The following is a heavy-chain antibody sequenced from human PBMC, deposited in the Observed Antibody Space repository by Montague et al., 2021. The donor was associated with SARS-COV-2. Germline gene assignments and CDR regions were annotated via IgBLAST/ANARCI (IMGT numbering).Heavy chain of an antibody. J-gene: IGHJ6*02. V-gene: IGHV4-34*01. Sequence: SETLSLTCAVYGGSFSSYWRWIRQPPGRGLEWFGQISHSGGTNYNPSLKSRVTISVDTSKNHVSLKLSSVTAADTAVYYCASHCGGGRCYFGMDVWGQGTTVTVSS. CDR1: GGSFSSY. CDR3: ASHCGGGRCYFGMDV. CDR2: ISHSGGT. D-gene: IGHD2-15*01.